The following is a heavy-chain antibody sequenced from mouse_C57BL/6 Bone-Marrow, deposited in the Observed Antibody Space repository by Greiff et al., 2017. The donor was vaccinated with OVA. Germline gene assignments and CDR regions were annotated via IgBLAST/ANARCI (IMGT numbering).Heavy chain of an antibody. V-gene: IGHV1-18*01. Sequence: EVQLQQSGPELVKPGASVKIPCKASGYTFTDYNMDWVKQSHGKSLEWIGDINPNNGGTIYNQKFKGKATLTVDKSSSTAYMELRSLTSEDTAVYYCARGNGMYDYGREYAMDYWGQGTSVTVSS. J-gene: IGHJ4*01. CDR3: ARGNGMYDYGREYAMDY. CDR2: INPNNGGT. D-gene: IGHD2-4*01. CDR1: GYTFTDYN.